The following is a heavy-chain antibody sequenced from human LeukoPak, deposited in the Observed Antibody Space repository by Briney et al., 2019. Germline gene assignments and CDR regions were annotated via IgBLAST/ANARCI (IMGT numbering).Heavy chain of an antibody. J-gene: IGHJ5*02. CDR2: ISGSGGST. CDR1: GFTFSSYA. D-gene: IGHD3-10*01. CDR3: AKDRYYGSGSLNWFDP. Sequence: PGGSLRLSCAASGFTFSSYAMSWVRQAPGKGLGWVSAISGSGGSTYYADSVKGRFTISRDNSKNTLYLQMNSLRAEDTAVYYCAKDRYYGSGSLNWFDPWGQGTLVTVSS. V-gene: IGHV3-23*01.